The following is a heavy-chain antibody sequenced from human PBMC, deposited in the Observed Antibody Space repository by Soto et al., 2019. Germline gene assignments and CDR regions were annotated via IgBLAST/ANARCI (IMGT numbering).Heavy chain of an antibody. J-gene: IGHJ5*02. D-gene: IGHD3-3*01. CDR3: ARGTIYDFWSGHRWRFDP. CDR2: MNPNSGNT. Sequence: RASVKVSCKASGYTFTSYDINWVRQATGQGLEWMGWMNPNSGNTGYAQKFQGRVTMTRNTSISTAYMELSSLRSEDTAVYYCARGTIYDFWSGHRWRFDPWGQGTLVTVSS. CDR1: GYTFTSYD. V-gene: IGHV1-8*01.